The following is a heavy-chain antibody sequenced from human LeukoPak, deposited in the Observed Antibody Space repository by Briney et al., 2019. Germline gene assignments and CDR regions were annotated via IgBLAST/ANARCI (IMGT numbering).Heavy chain of an antibody. V-gene: IGHV4-30-4*08. Sequence: PSQTLSLTCTVSGGSISSGDYYWSWIRQPPGKGLEWIGYIYYSGSTYYNPSLKSRVTISVDTSKNQFSLKLSSVTAADTAVYYCARVPAAIYYYYYMDVWGKGTTVTVSS. CDR3: ARVPAAIYYYYYMDV. J-gene: IGHJ6*03. D-gene: IGHD2-2*01. CDR2: IYYSGST. CDR1: GGSISSGDYY.